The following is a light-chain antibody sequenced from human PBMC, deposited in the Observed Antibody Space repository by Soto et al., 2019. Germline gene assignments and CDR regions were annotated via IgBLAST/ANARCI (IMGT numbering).Light chain of an antibody. CDR1: QSVSSN. J-gene: IGKJ5*01. Sequence: EIVLTQSPGTLSLSPGERATLSCRASQSVSSNYLAWYQPKPGQAPRLLVYGASSRATGIPARFSGSGSGTEFTLTISSLQSEDFAVYFCQQYNNWPPITFGQGTRLEIK. CDR2: GAS. V-gene: IGKV3D-15*01. CDR3: QQYNNWPPIT.